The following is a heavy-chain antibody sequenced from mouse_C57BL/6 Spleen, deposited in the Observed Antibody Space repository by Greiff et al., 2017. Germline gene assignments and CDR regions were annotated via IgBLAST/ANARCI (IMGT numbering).Heavy chain of an antibody. V-gene: IGHV1-59*01. Sequence: QVQLQQPGAELVRPGTSVKLSCKASGYTFTSYWMHWVKQSPGQGLEWIGVIDPSDSYTNYNQKFKGKATLTVDTSSSTAYMQLSSLTSEDSAVYYCARNWEYWGQGTTLTVSS. CDR1: GYTFTSYW. CDR2: IDPSDSYT. J-gene: IGHJ2*01. CDR3: ARNWEY. D-gene: IGHD4-1*01.